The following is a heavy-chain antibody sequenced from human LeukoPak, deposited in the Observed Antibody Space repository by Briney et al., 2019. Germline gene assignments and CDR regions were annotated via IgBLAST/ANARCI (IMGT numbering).Heavy chain of an antibody. J-gene: IGHJ4*02. CDR1: GFTFSTYG. CDR3: AKVADYYDYVP. D-gene: IGHD3-16*01. CDR2: ISSDGSNK. Sequence: PGRSLRLSCAASGFTFSTYGMHWVRQAPGKGLEWVAVISSDGSNKYSADSVKGRFTISRDNSKNTLYLQMNSLRAEDTAVYYCAKVADYYDYVPWGQGTLVTVSS. V-gene: IGHV3-30*18.